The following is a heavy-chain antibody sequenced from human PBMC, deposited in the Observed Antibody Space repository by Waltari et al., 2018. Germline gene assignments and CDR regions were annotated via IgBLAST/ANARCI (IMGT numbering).Heavy chain of an antibody. CDR3: ATEGLIYTSLDIYDF. D-gene: IGHD2-2*03. CDR2: IKTKAEGETT. J-gene: IGHJ4*02. CDR1: GFLFKAAG. Sequence: EVRLVESGGGLVKPGGSLSLSCASPGFLFKAAGISWARQAPGKGLEWVGRIKTKAEGETTDYAGPVKGRFTISRDDAANNLFLQMNSLKIDDTAVYYCATEGLIYTSLDIYDFWGQGSLVAVSS. V-gene: IGHV3-15*01.